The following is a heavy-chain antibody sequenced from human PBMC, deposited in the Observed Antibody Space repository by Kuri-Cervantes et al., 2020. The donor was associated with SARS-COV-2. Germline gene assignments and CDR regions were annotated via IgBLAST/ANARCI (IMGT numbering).Heavy chain of an antibody. CDR3: ARDPNANHNNWFDP. Sequence: SETLSLTCAVYGGSFSGYYWSWIRQPPGKGQEWIGYIYYSGSTNYNPSLKSRVTISVDTSKNQFSLKLSSVTAADTAVYYCARDPNANHNNWFDPWGQGTLVTVSS. V-gene: IGHV4-59*01. CDR1: GGSFSGYY. J-gene: IGHJ5*02. D-gene: IGHD4/OR15-4a*01. CDR2: IYYSGST.